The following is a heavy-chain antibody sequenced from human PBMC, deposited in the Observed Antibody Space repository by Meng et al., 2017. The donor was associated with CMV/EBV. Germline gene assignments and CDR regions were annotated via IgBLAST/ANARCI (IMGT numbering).Heavy chain of an antibody. CDR2: IYYSGST. J-gene: IGHJ4*02. CDR3: ARTSARGTFDY. V-gene: IGHV4-59*01. Sequence: SETLSLTCTVSGGSISSYYWSWIRQPPGKGLEWIGYIYYSGSTNYNPSLKSRVTISVDTSKNQFPLKLSSVTAADTAVYYCARTSARGTFDYWGQGTLVTVSS. CDR1: GGSISSYY.